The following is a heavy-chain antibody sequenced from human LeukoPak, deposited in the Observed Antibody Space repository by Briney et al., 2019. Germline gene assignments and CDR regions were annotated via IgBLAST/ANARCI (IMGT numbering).Heavy chain of an antibody. J-gene: IGHJ3*02. CDR1: GGSVSSGSYY. V-gene: IGHV4-61*01. Sequence: PSETLSLTCTVSGGSVSSGSYYWSWIRQPPGKGLEWIGYIYYSGSTNYNPSLKSRVTISVDTSKNQFSLKLSSVTAADTAVYYCARDRSGQFPVRRAFDIWGQGTMVTVSS. CDR3: ARDRSGQFPVRRAFDI. D-gene: IGHD6-25*01. CDR2: IYYSGST.